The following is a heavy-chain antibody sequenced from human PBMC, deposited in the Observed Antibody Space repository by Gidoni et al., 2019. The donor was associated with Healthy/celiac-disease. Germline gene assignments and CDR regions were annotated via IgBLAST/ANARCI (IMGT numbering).Heavy chain of an antibody. J-gene: IGHJ5*02. CDR3: AKVSGSYGSNWFDP. V-gene: IGHV3-23*01. D-gene: IGHD5-18*01. Sequence: EVQLLESGGGLVQPGGSLRLSCAAYGFTFSSYAMSWVRQAPGKGLEWVSAISGSGGSTYYAYSVKGRFTISRDNSKNTLYLQMNSLRAEDTAVYYCAKVSGSYGSNWFDPWGQGTLVTVSS. CDR2: ISGSGGST. CDR1: GFTFSSYA.